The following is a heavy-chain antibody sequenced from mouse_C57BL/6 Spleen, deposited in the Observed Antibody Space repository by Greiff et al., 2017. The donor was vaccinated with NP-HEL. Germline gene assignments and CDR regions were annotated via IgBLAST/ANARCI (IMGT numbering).Heavy chain of an antibody. CDR2: IYPGSGST. J-gene: IGHJ3*01. Sequence: QVQLQQSGAELVKPGASVKMSCKASGYTFTSYWITWVKQRPGQGLEWIGDIYPGSGSTNYNEKFKSKATLTVDTSSSTAYMQLSSLTSEDSAVYYCARYGIYYYGSSAAYWGQGTLVTVSA. D-gene: IGHD1-1*01. V-gene: IGHV1-55*01. CDR3: ARYGIYYYGSSAAY. CDR1: GYTFTSYW.